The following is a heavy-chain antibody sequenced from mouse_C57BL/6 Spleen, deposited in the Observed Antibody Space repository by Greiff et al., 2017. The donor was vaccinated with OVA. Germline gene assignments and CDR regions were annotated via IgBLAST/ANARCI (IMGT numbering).Heavy chain of an antibody. CDR2: IDPSDSET. CDR3: ARSYYGSIYGGFAY. J-gene: IGHJ3*01. D-gene: IGHD1-1*01. Sequence: VQLQQPGAELVRPGSSVKLSCKASGYTFTSYWMHWVKQRPIQGLDWIGNIDPSDSETHYNQKFKDKATLTVDKSSSTASMQLSSLTSEDSAIYYCARSYYGSIYGGFAYWGQGTLVTVSA. CDR1: GYTFTSYW. V-gene: IGHV1-52*01.